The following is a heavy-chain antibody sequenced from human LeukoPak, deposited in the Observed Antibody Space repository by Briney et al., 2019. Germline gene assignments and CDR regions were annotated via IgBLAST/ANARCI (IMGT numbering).Heavy chain of an antibody. Sequence: GGSLRLSCAASGFTFRNYGMSWVRRAPGKGLEWVSGTIGSGDSRFYADPVKGRFTISRDNSRNTLYLHMNSLRVDDTAVYYCATLYNDKGDYWGQGALVAVSS. CDR1: GFTFRNYG. V-gene: IGHV3-23*01. D-gene: IGHD5-24*01. CDR2: TIGSGDSR. J-gene: IGHJ4*02. CDR3: ATLYNDKGDY.